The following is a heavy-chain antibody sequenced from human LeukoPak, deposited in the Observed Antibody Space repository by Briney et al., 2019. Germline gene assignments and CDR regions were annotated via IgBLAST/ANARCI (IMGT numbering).Heavy chain of an antibody. CDR2: MSYDGSAQ. D-gene: IGHD2-2*01. CDR1: GFTFSHYA. V-gene: IGHV3-30*18. J-gene: IGHJ4*02. Sequence: GGSLRLSCAASGFTFSHYAMHWVRQAPGKGLEWVAVMSYDGSAQYYADSVRGRFTISRDNSKNTLYLQMSSLRAEDMAVYYCAKAGYCSATSCSYYFDYWGQGTLVTVSS. CDR3: AKAGYCSATSCSYYFDY.